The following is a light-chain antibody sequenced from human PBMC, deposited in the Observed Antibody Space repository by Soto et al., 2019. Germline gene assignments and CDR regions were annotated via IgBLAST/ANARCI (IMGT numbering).Light chain of an antibody. CDR2: GAS. J-gene: IGKJ4*01. V-gene: IGKV3-20*01. CDR1: QSVSSNF. Sequence: IVWTQSPCTLSLSPGERATLSCRASQSVSSNFVACYQEKPGQAPRLILYGASSRATGIPDRFSGSGSGTDFTLTISRLETEDFAVYYCRQYGRSLASAIGGGTKVDIK. CDR3: RQYGRSLASA.